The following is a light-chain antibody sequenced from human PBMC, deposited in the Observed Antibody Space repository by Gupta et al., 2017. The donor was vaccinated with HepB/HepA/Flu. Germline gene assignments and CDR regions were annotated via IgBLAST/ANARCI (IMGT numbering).Light chain of an antibody. CDR1: QSISSY. J-gene: IGKJ3*01. Sequence: DIQLTQSPSSLSASVGDRVTITCRASQSISSYLNWYQQKPGKAPKLLIYAASSLQSGVPSRLSGSGSGTDFTLTISSLQPEDFATYYCYHSYSTPRGGFTFGPGTKVDIK. CDR2: AAS. CDR3: YHSYSTPRGGFT. V-gene: IGKV1-39*01.